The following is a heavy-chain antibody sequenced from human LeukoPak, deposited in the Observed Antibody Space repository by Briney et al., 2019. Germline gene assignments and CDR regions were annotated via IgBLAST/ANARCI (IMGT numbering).Heavy chain of an antibody. J-gene: IGHJ4*02. CDR2: IIPIFGTA. CDR1: GGTFSSYA. D-gene: IGHD5-18*01. V-gene: IGHV1-69*13. Sequence: GASVKVSCKASGGTFSSYAISWVRQAPGQGLEWVGGIIPIFGTANYAQKFQGRVTITADESTSTAYMELSSLRSEDTAVYYCARGQLWTPTNDYWGQGTLVTVSS. CDR3: ARGQLWTPTNDY.